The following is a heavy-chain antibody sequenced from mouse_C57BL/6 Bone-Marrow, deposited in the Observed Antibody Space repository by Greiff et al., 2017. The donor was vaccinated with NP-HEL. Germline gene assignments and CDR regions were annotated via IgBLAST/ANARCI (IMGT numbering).Heavy chain of an antibody. CDR1: GYTFTNYW. J-gene: IGHJ2*01. D-gene: IGHD1-1*01. CDR3: ARIGSSSEYFDY. V-gene: IGHV1-63*01. Sequence: VKLMESGAELVRPGTSVKMSCKASGYTFTNYWIGWAKQRPGHGLEWIGDIYPGGGYTNYNEKFKGKATLTADKSSSTAYMQFSSLTSEDSAIYYCARIGSSSEYFDYWGQGTTLTVSS. CDR2: IYPGGGYT.